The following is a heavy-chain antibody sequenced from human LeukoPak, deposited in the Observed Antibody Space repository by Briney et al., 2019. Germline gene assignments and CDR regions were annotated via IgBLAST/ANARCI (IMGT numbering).Heavy chain of an antibody. J-gene: IGHJ4*02. D-gene: IGHD3-22*01. CDR1: GGTFSSYA. CDR2: IIPIFGTA. Sequence: SVKVSCKASGGTFSSYAISWVRQAPGQGLEWMGGIIPIFGTANYAQKFQGRVTITADKSTSTAYMELSSLRSEDTAVHYCARDRYYYDGSGYYTPTDFDYWGQGTLVTVSS. CDR3: ARDRYYYDGSGYYTPTDFDY. V-gene: IGHV1-69*06.